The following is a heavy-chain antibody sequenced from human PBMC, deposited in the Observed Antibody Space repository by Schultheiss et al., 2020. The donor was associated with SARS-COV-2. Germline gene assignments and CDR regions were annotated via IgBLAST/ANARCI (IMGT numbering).Heavy chain of an antibody. CDR1: GGSISSYY. CDR3: TRNNQLDYCDRAVTFDY. Sequence: GSLRLSCTVSGGSISSYYWSWIRQPPGKGLEWIGYIYYSGSTNYNPSLKSRVTISVDTSKNQFSLKLSSVTAADTAVYYCTRNNQLDYCDRAVTFDYWGQGTLVTVSS. V-gene: IGHV4-59*12. CDR2: IYYSGST. J-gene: IGHJ4*02. D-gene: IGHD4-17*01.